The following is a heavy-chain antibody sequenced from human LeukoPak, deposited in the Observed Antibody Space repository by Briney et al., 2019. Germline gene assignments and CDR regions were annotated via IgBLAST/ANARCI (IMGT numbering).Heavy chain of an antibody. CDR1: GGTFSSYA. CDR3: ARPRADDAFDI. J-gene: IGHJ3*02. CDR2: ISAYNGNT. D-gene: IGHD4/OR15-4a*01. V-gene: IGHV1-18*01. Sequence: ASVKVSCKASGGTFSSYAISWVRQAPGQGLERMGWISAYNGNTNYAQKLQGRVTMTTDTSTSTAYMELRSLRSDDTAVYYCARPRADDAFDIWGQGTMVTVSS.